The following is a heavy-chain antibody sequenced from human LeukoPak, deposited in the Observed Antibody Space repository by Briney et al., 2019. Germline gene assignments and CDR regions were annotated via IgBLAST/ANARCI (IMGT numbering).Heavy chain of an antibody. CDR2: IYTSGNT. Sequence: SETLSLTCTVSGGSISSGTYYWSWIRQPAGKGLEWIGRIYTSGNTNYIPSLKSRVTISVDTSKNQFSLKLSSVIAADTAVYYCARDRDCGGDCYTFDYWGQGTLVTVSS. V-gene: IGHV4-61*02. CDR3: ARDRDCGGDCYTFDY. J-gene: IGHJ4*02. CDR1: GGSISSGTYY. D-gene: IGHD2-21*02.